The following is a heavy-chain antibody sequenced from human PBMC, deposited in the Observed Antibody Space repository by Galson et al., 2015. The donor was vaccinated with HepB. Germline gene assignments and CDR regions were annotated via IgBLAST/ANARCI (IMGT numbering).Heavy chain of an antibody. V-gene: IGHV3-30-3*01. CDR1: GFTFSTYA. J-gene: IGHJ4*02. CDR3: TRNVQIGGSWYFDY. D-gene: IGHD3-16*01. Sequence: SLRLSCAASGFTFSTYAMSWVRQAPGKGLEWVSLIWPDGNNKYYADSVRGRFTISRDNPKNMLYLQMNSLKAEDTAVYYCTRNVQIGGSWYFDYWGRGPLVTVSS. CDR2: IWPDGNNK.